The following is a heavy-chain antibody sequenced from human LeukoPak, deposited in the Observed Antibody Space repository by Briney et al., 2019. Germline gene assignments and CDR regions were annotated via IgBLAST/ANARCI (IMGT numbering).Heavy chain of an antibody. CDR3: AGAPYLRKRFYYFDY. D-gene: IGHD3-3*01. J-gene: IGHJ4*02. Sequence: ASVKVSCKASGYTFTSYDINWVRQATGQGLEWMGWMNPNSGNTGYAQKFQGRVTMTRNTSISTAYMELSSLRSEDTAVYYCAGAPYLRKRFYYFDYWGQGTLVTVSS. CDR1: GYTFTSYD. V-gene: IGHV1-8*01. CDR2: MNPNSGNT.